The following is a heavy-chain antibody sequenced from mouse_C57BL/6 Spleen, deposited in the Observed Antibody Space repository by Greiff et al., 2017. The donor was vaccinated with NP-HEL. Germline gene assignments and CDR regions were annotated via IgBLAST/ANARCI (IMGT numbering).Heavy chain of an antibody. CDR3: ATDYGSSLYAMDY. CDR1: GFNIKNTY. V-gene: IGHV14-3*01. D-gene: IGHD1-1*01. J-gene: IGHJ4*01. CDR2: IDPANGNT. Sequence: VQLKQSVAELVRPGASVKLSCTASGFNIKNTYMHWVKQRPEQGLEWIGRIDPANGNTKYAPKFQGKATITADTSSNTAYLQLSSLTSEDTAIYYCATDYGSSLYAMDYWGQGTSVTVSS.